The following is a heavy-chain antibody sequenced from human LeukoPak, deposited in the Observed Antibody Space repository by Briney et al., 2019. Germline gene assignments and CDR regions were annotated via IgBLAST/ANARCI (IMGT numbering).Heavy chain of an antibody. J-gene: IGHJ4*02. Sequence: PGGSLRLSCAASGFAFSSYPMSWVRQAPGEGLEWVSAIGASGATTYHADSVKGRFTISRDNSKNTLYLQMNSLRAEDTALYYCARQGPDCSGVSCSGAAYWGQGTLVIVSS. CDR1: GFAFSSYP. D-gene: IGHD2-15*01. CDR2: IGASGATT. V-gene: IGHV3-23*01. CDR3: ARQGPDCSGVSCSGAAY.